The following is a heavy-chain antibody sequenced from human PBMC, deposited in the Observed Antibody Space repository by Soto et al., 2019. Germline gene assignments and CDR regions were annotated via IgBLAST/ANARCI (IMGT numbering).Heavy chain of an antibody. Sequence: LSLTCTVSGGSISSGGYYWSWIRQHPGKGLEWIGYIYYSGSTYYNPSLKSRVTISVDTSKNQFSLKLSSVTAADTAVYYCARVSGYGDPFDYWGQGTLVTVSS. CDR3: ARVSGYGDPFDY. CDR1: GGSISSGGYY. D-gene: IGHD4-17*01. J-gene: IGHJ4*02. V-gene: IGHV4-31*03. CDR2: IYYSGST.